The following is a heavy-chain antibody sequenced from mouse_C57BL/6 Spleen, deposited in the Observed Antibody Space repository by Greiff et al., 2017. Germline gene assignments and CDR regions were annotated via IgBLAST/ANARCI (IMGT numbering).Heavy chain of an antibody. D-gene: IGHD1-1*01. V-gene: IGHV7-3*01. Sequence: EVKVVESGGGLVQPGGSLSLSCAASGSTFTDYYMSWVRQPPGKALEWLGFIRNTANGYTTEYSASVQGRFTISRDNSQSILYLQMNALGAEDRATYYCARVLRRAFDYWGQGTTRTVSS. CDR1: GSTFTDYY. J-gene: IGHJ2*01. CDR2: IRNTANGYTT. CDR3: ARVLRRAFDY.